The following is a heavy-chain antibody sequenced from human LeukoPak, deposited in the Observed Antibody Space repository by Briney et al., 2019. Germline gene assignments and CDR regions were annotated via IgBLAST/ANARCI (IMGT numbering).Heavy chain of an antibody. CDR2: ISHSGST. V-gene: IGHV4-59*01. J-gene: IGHJ6*03. CDR1: GASIRDYY. Sequence: PSETLSLTCSVSGASIRDYYWTWIRQPPGKRLQWIGSISHSGSTKYNPSLNSRVSISIDTSRDQFSLKLRSVTAADTAVHYCAREPRYYRDSYYSYMDVWGKGTTVTVSS. D-gene: IGHD3-22*01. CDR3: AREPRYYRDSYYSYMDV.